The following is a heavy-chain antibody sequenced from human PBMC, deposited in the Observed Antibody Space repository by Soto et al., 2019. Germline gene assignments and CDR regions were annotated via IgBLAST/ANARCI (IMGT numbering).Heavy chain of an antibody. CDR1: GYXFTNYL. CDR2: IYPGYSDT. J-gene: IGHJ4*02. D-gene: IGHD1-20*01. CDR3: ARSRITGSTWTFDY. Sequence: PXEXLKIYCKSSGYXFTNYLIVWVRHMPGKGLEWMGIIYPGYSDTRYSPSFQGQVTISVDKSISTAYLQWRSMKASDSGMYYCARSRITGSTWTFDYWGQETLVTVSS. V-gene: IGHV5-51*01.